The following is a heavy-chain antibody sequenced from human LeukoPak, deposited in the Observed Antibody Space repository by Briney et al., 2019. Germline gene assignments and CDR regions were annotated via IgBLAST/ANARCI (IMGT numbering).Heavy chain of an antibody. V-gene: IGHV4-59*08. J-gene: IGHJ4*02. D-gene: IGHD4-11*01. Sequence: SETLSLTCTVSGGSISSYYWSWIRQPPGKGLEWIGYIYYSGSTNYNPSLKSRVTISVDTSKNQFSLKLSSVTAADTAVYYCAITVTTLYYFDYWGQGTLVTVSS. CDR1: GGSISSYY. CDR2: IYYSGST. CDR3: AITVTTLYYFDY.